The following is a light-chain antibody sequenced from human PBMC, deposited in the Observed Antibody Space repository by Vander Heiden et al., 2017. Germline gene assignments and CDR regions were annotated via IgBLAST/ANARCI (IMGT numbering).Light chain of an antibody. CDR2: KVS. CDR3: MQATRWPLT. CDR1: QSRKHLDGNTY. Sequence: VMTQSTLSLPLSLGPTASISSTSSQSRKHLDGNTYLNWFQQRPGQSPRRLIYKVSSRDSGVPDRFSGSGSSTDFTLRISRVDAEDVGVYYCMQATRWPLTFGGGTKVEIK. V-gene: IGKV2-30*02. J-gene: IGKJ4*01.